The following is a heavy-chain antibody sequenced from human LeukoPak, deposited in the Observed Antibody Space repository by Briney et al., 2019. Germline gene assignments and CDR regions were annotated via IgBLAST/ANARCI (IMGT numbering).Heavy chain of an antibody. J-gene: IGHJ4*02. CDR2: IYYSGST. Sequence: SETLSLTCTVAGGSISSYYWSWIRQPPGKGLEWIGYIYYSGSTNYNPSLKSRVTISVDTSKNQFSLKLSSVTAADTAVYYCARDYCTTTRCYPNYFDYWGQGTLVTVSS. CDR3: ARDYCTTTRCYPNYFDY. V-gene: IGHV4-59*01. D-gene: IGHD2-2*01. CDR1: GGSISSYY.